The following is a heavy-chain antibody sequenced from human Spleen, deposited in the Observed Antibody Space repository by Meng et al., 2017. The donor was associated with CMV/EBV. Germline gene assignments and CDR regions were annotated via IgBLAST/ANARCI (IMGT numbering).Heavy chain of an antibody. Sequence: AASGFTFSSYSMNWVRQAPGKGLEWVSSISSSSSYIYYADSVKGRFTISRDNAKNSLYLQMNSLRAEDTAVYYCARDLQESVTSNYWGQGTLVTVSS. CDR3: ARDLQESVTSNY. CDR1: GFTFSSYS. V-gene: IGHV3-21*01. CDR2: ISSSSSYI. J-gene: IGHJ4*02. D-gene: IGHD4-17*01.